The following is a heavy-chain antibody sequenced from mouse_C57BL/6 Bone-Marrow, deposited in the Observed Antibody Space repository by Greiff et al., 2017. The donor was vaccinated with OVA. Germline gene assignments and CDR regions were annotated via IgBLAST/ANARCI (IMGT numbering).Heavy chain of an antibody. V-gene: IGHV1-15*01. CDR1: GYTFTDYE. CDR3: TRHYGYDRFAY. CDR2: IDPETGGT. D-gene: IGHD2-2*01. Sequence: VQLQQSGAELVRPGASVTLSCKASGYTFTDYEMHRVKQTPVHGLEWIGAIDPETGGTAYNQKFKGKAILTADKSSSTAYMELRSLTSEDSAVYYCTRHYGYDRFAYWGQGTLVTVSA. J-gene: IGHJ3*01.